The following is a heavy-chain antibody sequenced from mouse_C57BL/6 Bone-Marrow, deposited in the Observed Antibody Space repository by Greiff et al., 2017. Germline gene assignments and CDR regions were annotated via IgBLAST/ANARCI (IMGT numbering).Heavy chain of an antibody. CDR1: GYTFTSYG. CDR2: IYPRGGNT. V-gene: IGHV1-81*01. CDR3: ARESIDYDYGGGGY. J-gene: IGHJ2*01. Sequence: VQLQQSGAELARPGASVKLSCKASGYTFTSYGISWVKQRTGQGLEWIGEIYPRGGNTYYNEKFKGTATLTADKSSSTAYMELRSLTSEDTAVYFCARESIDYDYGGGGYWGQGTTLTVSS. D-gene: IGHD2-4*01.